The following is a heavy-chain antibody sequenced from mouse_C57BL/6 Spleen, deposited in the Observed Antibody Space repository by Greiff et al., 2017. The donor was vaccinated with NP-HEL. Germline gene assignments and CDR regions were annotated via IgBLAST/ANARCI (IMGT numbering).Heavy chain of an antibody. Sequence: EVNVVESGGGLVKPGGSLKLSCAASGFTFSSYAMSWVRQTPEKRLEWVATISDGGSYTYYPDNVKGRFTISRDNAKNNLYLQMSHLKSEDTAMYYCARHYDGYSDYWGQGTTLTVSS. CDR3: ARHYDGYSDY. D-gene: IGHD2-3*01. V-gene: IGHV5-4*03. CDR2: ISDGGSYT. J-gene: IGHJ2*01. CDR1: GFTFSSYA.